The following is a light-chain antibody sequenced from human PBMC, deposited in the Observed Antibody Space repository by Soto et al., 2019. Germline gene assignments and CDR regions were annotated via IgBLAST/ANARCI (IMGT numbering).Light chain of an antibody. CDR1: SSNIGAGYD. CDR3: QSYDSSLSGHVV. Sequence: QSVLTQPPSVSGAPGQRVTISCTGSSSNIGAGYDVHWYQHLPGTGPKLLIYGATNRPSGVPDRFSGSKSGTSASLAITGLQSEDEADYYCQSYDSSLSGHVVFGGGTKLTVL. V-gene: IGLV1-40*01. J-gene: IGLJ2*01. CDR2: GAT.